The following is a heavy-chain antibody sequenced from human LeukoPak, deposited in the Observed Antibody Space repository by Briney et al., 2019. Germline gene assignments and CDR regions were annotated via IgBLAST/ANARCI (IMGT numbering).Heavy chain of an antibody. CDR3: AKDFIAMVGYMDV. J-gene: IGHJ6*03. CDR1: GFTFSSYA. CDR2: ISDNGGVT. Sequence: GRSLRLSCAASGFTFSSYAMSWVRQAPGKGLEWVSIISDNGGVTFYADSVKGRFTISRENSKNTLYLQMTSLRAEDTAMYYCAKDFIAMVGYMDVWGKGTTVTVSS. D-gene: IGHD6-19*01. V-gene: IGHV3-23*01.